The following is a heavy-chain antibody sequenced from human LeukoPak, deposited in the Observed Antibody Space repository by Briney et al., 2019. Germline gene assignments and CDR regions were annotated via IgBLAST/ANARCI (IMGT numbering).Heavy chain of an antibody. CDR1: GYTLTELS. CDR2: FDPEDGET. Sequence: ASVKVPCKVSGYTLTELSMHWVRQAPGKGLEWMGGFDPEDGETIYAQKFQGRVTMTEDTSTDTAYMELSSLRSEDTAVYYCATVGLLWFGELPYYFDYWGQGTLVTVSS. D-gene: IGHD3-10*01. V-gene: IGHV1-24*01. J-gene: IGHJ4*02. CDR3: ATVGLLWFGELPYYFDY.